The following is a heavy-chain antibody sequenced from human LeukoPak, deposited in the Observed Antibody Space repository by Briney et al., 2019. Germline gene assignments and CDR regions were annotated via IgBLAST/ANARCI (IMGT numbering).Heavy chain of an antibody. CDR2: ISGSGVST. Sequence: GGSLRLSCAASGFTFGTYAMSWVRRAPGKGLEWVSSISGSGVSTFYADSVKGRSTISRDNSKNTLYLQMHSLRGEDTAMYYCAKTVGVNFFDYWGQGTLVTVSS. V-gene: IGHV3-23*01. CDR3: AKTVGVNFFDY. CDR1: GFTFGTYA. J-gene: IGHJ4*02. D-gene: IGHD1-26*01.